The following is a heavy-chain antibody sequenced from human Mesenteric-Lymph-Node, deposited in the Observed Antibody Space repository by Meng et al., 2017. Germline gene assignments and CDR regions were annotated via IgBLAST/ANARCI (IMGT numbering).Heavy chain of an antibody. V-gene: IGHV3-23*01. D-gene: IGHD3-10*01. CDR2: SSGGGGTT. J-gene: IGHJ4*02. CDR3: AQPRGMVDIDY. Sequence: VQLMESWGGLIQPGGSLILSCAASGLTFINYAMSWVRQAPGKGLEWVSSISSGGGGTTYYADSVKGRFTISRDNSKNTLYLQMNSLRAEDTAVYYCAQPRGMVDIDYWGQGTLVTVSS. CDR1: GLTFINYA.